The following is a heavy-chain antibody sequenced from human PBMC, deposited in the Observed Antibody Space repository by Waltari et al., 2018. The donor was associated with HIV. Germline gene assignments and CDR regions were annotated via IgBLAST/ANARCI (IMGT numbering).Heavy chain of an antibody. CDR2: INPNSGGR. V-gene: IGHV1-2*02. J-gene: IGHJ4*02. D-gene: IGHD4-17*01. CDR3: VREFRTDPGDYGGE. CDR1: GYTFGGQY. Sequence: QVQLVQSGAEVKKPGASLMISCKASGYTFGGQYMHWVRQAPGKGPEWMGWINPNSGGRNYAEKFQGRVTMTSDTSTDTAYLGLNSLTSDDTAVYYCVREFRTDPGDYGGEWGPGTLVTVSS.